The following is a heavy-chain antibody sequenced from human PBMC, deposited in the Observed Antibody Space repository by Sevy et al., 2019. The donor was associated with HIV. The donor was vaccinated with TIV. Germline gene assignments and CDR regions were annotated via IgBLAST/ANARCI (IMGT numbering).Heavy chain of an antibody. J-gene: IGHJ4*02. CDR1: GGSISSGTYY. D-gene: IGHD2-21*02. Sequence: SETLALTCTVSGGSISSGTYYWGWIRQPPGKGLEWIGNIYYGGTSYYNPSLKSRVTISVDTSKNQFSLNLRSVTAADTAVFYCARGGGNSEWGYYFDFWGQGTLVTVSS. CDR3: ARGGGNSEWGYYFDF. CDR2: IYYGGTS. V-gene: IGHV4-39*01.